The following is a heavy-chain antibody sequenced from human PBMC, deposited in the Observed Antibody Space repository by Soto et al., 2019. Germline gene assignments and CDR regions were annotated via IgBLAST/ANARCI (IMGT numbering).Heavy chain of an antibody. D-gene: IGHD2-21*02. CDR2: IYYSGST. CDR1: GGSISSSSYY. CDR3: ARSSGVTATEPLYYYGMDV. J-gene: IGHJ6*02. Sequence: SETLSLTCTVSGGSISSSSYYWGWICQPPGKGLEWIGSIYYSGSTYYNQSLKSRVTISVDTSKNQFSLKLSSVTAADTAVYYCARSSGVTATEPLYYYGMDVWGQGTTVTVSS. V-gene: IGHV4-39*01.